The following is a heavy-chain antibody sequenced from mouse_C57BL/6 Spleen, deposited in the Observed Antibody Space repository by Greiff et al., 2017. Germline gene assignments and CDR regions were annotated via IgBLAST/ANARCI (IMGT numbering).Heavy chain of an antibody. CDR3: ARPYYGSSYDYFDY. D-gene: IGHD1-1*01. J-gene: IGHJ2*01. CDR1: GYTFTSYW. CDR2: IDPSDSYT. Sequence: QVQLQQSGAELVMPGASVKLSCKASGYTFTSYWMHWVKQRPGQGLEWIGEIDPSDSYTNYNQKFKGKSTLTVDKSSSTAYMQLSSLTSEDSAVYYWARPYYGSSYDYFDYWGQGTTLTVSS. V-gene: IGHV1-69*01.